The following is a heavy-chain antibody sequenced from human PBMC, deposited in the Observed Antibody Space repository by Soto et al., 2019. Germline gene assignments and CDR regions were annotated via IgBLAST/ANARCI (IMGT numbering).Heavy chain of an antibody. Sequence: QVQLVQSGAEVKKPGASVKVSCKASGYTFTGYYMHWVRQAPGQGLEWMGWINPNSGGTNYAQKFQRRVTMTRDTSSSTAYMELSRLRSDDTGVYYCARSLKAGEVDYFYYWGRGTMVTVSS. D-gene: IGHD7-27*01. CDR2: INPNSGGT. J-gene: IGHJ4*02. V-gene: IGHV1-2*02. CDR3: ARSLKAGEVDYFYY. CDR1: GYTFTGYY.